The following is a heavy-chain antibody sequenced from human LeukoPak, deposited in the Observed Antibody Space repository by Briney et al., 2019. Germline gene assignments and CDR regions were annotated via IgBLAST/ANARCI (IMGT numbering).Heavy chain of an antibody. CDR1: GFTFSSYA. Sequence: GGSLRLSCAASGFTFSSYAMSWVRQAPGKGLEWVSAISGSGGSTYYADSVKGRFTISRDNSKNTLYLQMNSLRAEDTAVYYCAGDPGQDTAMGYFDYWGQGTLVTVSS. D-gene: IGHD5-18*01. CDR2: ISGSGGST. CDR3: AGDPGQDTAMGYFDY. J-gene: IGHJ4*02. V-gene: IGHV3-23*01.